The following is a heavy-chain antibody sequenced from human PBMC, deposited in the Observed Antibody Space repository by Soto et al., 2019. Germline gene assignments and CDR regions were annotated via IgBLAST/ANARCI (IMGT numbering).Heavy chain of an antibody. J-gene: IGHJ6*03. CDR2: IWYDGSNK. D-gene: IGHD2-2*03. CDR3: ARGVGIVVEPANPSPRDYYYMDA. V-gene: IGHV3-33*01. CDR1: GFTFSSYG. Sequence: GGSLRLSCAASGFTFSSYGMHWVRQAPGKGLEWVAVIWYDGSNKYYADSVKGRFTISRDNSKNTLYLQMNSLRAEDTAVYYCARGVGIVVEPANPSPRDYYYMDAWGKGPTVTVSS.